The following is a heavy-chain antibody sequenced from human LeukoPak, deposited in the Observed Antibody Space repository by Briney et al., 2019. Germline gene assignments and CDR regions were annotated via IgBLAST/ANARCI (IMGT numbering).Heavy chain of an antibody. V-gene: IGHV3-21*01. CDR2: ISSSSSYI. D-gene: IGHD4-23*01. J-gene: IGHJ4*02. CDR1: GFTFSSYS. Sequence: PGGSLRLSCAASGFTFSSYSMNWVRQAPGKGLEWVSSISSSSSYIYYADSVKGRFTISRDNAKNSLYLQMNSLRAEDTAVYYCARGLHHYGGNSVLDYWGQGTLVTVSS. CDR3: ARGLHHYGGNSVLDY.